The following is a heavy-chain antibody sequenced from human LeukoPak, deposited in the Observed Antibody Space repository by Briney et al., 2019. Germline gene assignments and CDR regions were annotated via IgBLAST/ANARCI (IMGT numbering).Heavy chain of an antibody. D-gene: IGHD3-9*01. CDR1: GGSFSGYY. J-gene: IGHJ1*01. CDR3: ARGLEYDILTGYPEYFQH. CDR2: INHSGST. V-gene: IGHV4-34*01. Sequence: SETLFLTCAVYGGSFSGYYWSWIRQPPGKGLEWIGEINHSGSTNYNPSLKSRVTISVDKSKNQFSLKLSSVTAADTAVYYCARGLEYDILTGYPEYFQHWGQGTLVTVSS.